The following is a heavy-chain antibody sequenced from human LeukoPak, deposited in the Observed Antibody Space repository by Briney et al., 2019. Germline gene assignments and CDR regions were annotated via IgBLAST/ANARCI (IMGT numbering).Heavy chain of an antibody. Sequence: GGSLRLSCAASGFTFSNYTMNWVRQAPGKGLEWVSYISSSSSAIFYADSVKGRFTISRDNAKNSLYLQMNSLRAEDTAVYYCARHPLLWFGEPNDYWGQGTLVIVSS. D-gene: IGHD3-10*01. J-gene: IGHJ4*02. CDR1: GFTFSNYT. V-gene: IGHV3-48*01. CDR3: ARHPLLWFGEPNDY. CDR2: ISSSSSAI.